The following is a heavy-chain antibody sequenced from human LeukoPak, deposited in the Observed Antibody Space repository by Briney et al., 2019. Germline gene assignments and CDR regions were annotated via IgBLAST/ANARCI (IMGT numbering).Heavy chain of an antibody. V-gene: IGHV5-51*01. D-gene: IGHD3-10*01. CDR3: ASQRNYYGSESYFDY. J-gene: IGHJ4*02. Sequence: KIGESLKISCKGSGYSFTSYWIGWVRQLPGKGLEWMGIIYPGDSDTRYGPSFQGQVTIPADKSISTAYLQWSSLKASDTAMYYCASQRNYYGSESYFDYWGQGTLVTVSS. CDR1: GYSFTSYW. CDR2: IYPGDSDT.